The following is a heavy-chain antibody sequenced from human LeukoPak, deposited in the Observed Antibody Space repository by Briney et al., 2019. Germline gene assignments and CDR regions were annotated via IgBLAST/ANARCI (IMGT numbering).Heavy chain of an antibody. CDR2: IYYSGST. CDR1: GGSISRSGYY. V-gene: IGHV4-31*11. CDR3: ARDLRSSSSSGINYYGMDV. Sequence: SETLSLTCAVSGGSISRSGYYWSWIRQHPGKGQEWIGYIYYSGSTYYNPSLKSRVTISVDTSKNQFSLKLSSVTAADTAVYYCARDLRSSSSSGINYYGMDVWGQGTTVTVSS. D-gene: IGHD6-6*01. J-gene: IGHJ6*02.